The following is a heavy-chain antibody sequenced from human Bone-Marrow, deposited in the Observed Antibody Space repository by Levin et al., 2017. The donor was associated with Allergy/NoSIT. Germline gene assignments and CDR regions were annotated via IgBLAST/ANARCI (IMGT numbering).Heavy chain of an antibody. J-gene: IGHJ3*02. Sequence: SETLSLTCTVSGGSISDYYWNWIRQSPGRGLEWIGDISYSGSTNSNPSLKSRVTISVDTSKNRFSLKLTSVAAADTAVYYCARVSRGYEYDAFDIWGQGTMVTVSS. CDR3: ARVSRGYEYDAFDI. D-gene: IGHD5-12*01. V-gene: IGHV4-59*01. CDR2: ISYSGST. CDR1: GGSISDYY.